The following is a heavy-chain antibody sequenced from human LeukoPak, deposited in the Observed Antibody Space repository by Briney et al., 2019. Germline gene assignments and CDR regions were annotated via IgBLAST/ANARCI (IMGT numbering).Heavy chain of an antibody. CDR2: ISYDVNIK. Sequence: GGSLRLSCAASGFDFHNYVIHWVRQAPGKGLEWVAVISYDVNIKYHADSVKGRFTISRDSSSKTVYLQMNSLGTEDTAVYYCVREGFYDSGSFPTFYFDYWGQGTLVTVSS. V-gene: IGHV3-30-3*01. D-gene: IGHD3-10*01. J-gene: IGHJ4*02. CDR1: GFDFHNYV. CDR3: VREGFYDSGSFPTFYFDY.